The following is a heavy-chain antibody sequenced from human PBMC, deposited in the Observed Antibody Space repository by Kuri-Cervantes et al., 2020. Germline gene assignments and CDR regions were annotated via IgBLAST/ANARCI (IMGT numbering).Heavy chain of an antibody. J-gene: IGHJ5*02. CDR1: GYSISSDYY. V-gene: IGHV4-38-2*01. Sequence: SETLSLTCVVSGYSISSDYYWGWIRQPPGKGLEWIGTIYYSGNTYYSPSLKSRVTISVDTSKNHFYLNLSSVTAADTAVYYCARHWDDYVVVVISETPGWFDPWGQGTLVTVSS. CDR2: IYYSGNT. D-gene: IGHD2-21*01. CDR3: ARHWDDYVVVVISETPGWFDP.